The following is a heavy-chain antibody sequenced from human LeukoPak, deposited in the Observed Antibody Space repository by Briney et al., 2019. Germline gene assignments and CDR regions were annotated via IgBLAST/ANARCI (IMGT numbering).Heavy chain of an antibody. CDR2: IRSKPNSYAT. D-gene: IGHD5-18*01. J-gene: IGHJ4*02. CDR1: GFTFSSYA. CDR3: TTVDTIMV. V-gene: IGHV3-73*01. Sequence: HPGGSLRLSCAASGFTFSSYAMSWVRQASGKGLEWVGRIRSKPNSYATAYAASVKGRFTISRDDSKNTAYLQMNSLETEDTAVYYCTTVDTIMVWGQGTLVTVSS.